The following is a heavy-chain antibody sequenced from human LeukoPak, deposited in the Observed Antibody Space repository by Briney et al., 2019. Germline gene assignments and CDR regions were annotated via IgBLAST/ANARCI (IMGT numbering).Heavy chain of an antibody. Sequence: SETLSLTCTVSGASITSYYWSWIRQPPGKGLEWIGYIYYSGSTTYKPSLKSRVTISVDTSKNQFSLRLSSVTAADTAVYYCARLSIVGATNFDYWGQGTLVTVSS. J-gene: IGHJ4*02. CDR3: ARLSIVGATNFDY. V-gene: IGHV4-59*08. D-gene: IGHD1-26*01. CDR2: IYYSGST. CDR1: GASITSYY.